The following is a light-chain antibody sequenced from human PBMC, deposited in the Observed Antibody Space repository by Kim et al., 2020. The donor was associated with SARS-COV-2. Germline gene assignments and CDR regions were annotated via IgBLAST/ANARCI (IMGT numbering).Light chain of an antibody. CDR1: QSVSNF. J-gene: IGKJ2*01. CDR2: DAS. V-gene: IGKV3-11*01. Sequence: EIVLTQFPATLSLSPGETANLSCRASQSVSNFLAWYQQKPGQAPRLLIYDASNRAPGIPARFSGSGSGTDFTLTISSLEPEDFAVYYCQQRTNWPPFTFGQGTKLEIK. CDR3: QQRTNWPPFT.